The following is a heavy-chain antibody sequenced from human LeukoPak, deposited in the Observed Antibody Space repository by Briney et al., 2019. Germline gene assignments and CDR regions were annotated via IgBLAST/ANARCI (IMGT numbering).Heavy chain of an antibody. CDR1: GFTFSSYG. CDR3: AVGGSGSQSGY. Sequence: GGSLRLSCAASGFTFSSYGMHWVRQAPGKGLEWVAFIRYGGSNKYYADSVKGRFTISRDNSKNTLYLQMNSLRAEDTAVYYCAVGGSGSQSGYWGQGTLVTVSS. V-gene: IGHV3-30*02. CDR2: IRYGGSNK. J-gene: IGHJ4*02. D-gene: IGHD3-10*01.